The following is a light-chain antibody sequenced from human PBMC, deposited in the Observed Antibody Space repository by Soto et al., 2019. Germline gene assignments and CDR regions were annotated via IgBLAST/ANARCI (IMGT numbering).Light chain of an antibody. CDR3: QQYNSYWT. J-gene: IGKJ1*01. Sequence: DIHMTHSPSSLSASVVDRVTISSRASQSISSWLAWYQQKPGKAPKLLIYDASSLESGVPSRFSGSGSGTEFTLTISSLQPDDFATYYCQQYNSYWTFGQGTKVDTK. CDR1: QSISSW. V-gene: IGKV1-5*01. CDR2: DAS.